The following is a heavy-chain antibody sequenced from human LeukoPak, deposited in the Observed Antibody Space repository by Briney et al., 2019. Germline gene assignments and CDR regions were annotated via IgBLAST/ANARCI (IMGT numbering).Heavy chain of an antibody. V-gene: IGHV4-38-2*02. J-gene: IGHJ4*02. D-gene: IGHD3-16*02. CDR2: IYYSGST. Sequence: SGTLSLTCTVSGYSISSGYYWGWIRQPPGKGLEWIGSIYYSGSTYYNPSLKSRVTISVDTSKNQFSLKLSSVTAADTAVYYCARRSQYYDYVWGSYRYTYYFDYWGQGTLVTVSS. CDR1: GYSISSGYY. CDR3: ARRSQYYDYVWGSYRYTYYFDY.